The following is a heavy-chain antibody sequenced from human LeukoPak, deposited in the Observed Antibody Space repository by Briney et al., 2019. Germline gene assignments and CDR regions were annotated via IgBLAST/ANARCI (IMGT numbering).Heavy chain of an antibody. V-gene: IGHV3-48*04. CDR1: GFTFSTYS. CDR2: ISSSGSTI. CDR3: ARALRHFDWLLPNLDY. Sequence: GGSLRLSCAASGFTFSTYSMNWVRQAPGKGLEWVSCISSSGSTIYYADSVKGRFTISRDNAKNSLYLQMNSLRAEDTAVYFCARALRHFDWLLPNLDYWGQGTLVTVSS. D-gene: IGHD3-9*01. J-gene: IGHJ4*02.